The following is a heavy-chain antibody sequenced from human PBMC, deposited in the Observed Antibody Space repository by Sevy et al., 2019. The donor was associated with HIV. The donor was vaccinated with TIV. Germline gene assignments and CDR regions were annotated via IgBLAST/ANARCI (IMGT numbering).Heavy chain of an antibody. CDR3: TTLSYYYDSSGYYYSDY. Sequence: GGSLRLSCAASGFTFSNAWMSWVRQAPGKGLEWVGRIKSKTDGGTTDYAAPVKGGFTISRDDSKNTLYLQMNSLKTEDTAVYYCTTLSYYYDSSGYYYSDYWGQGTLVTVSS. V-gene: IGHV3-15*01. J-gene: IGHJ4*02. CDR1: GFTFSNAW. D-gene: IGHD3-22*01. CDR2: IKSKTDGGTT.